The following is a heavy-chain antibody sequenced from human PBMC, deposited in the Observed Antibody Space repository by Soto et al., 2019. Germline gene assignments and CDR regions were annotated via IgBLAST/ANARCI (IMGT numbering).Heavy chain of an antibody. D-gene: IGHD3-3*01. CDR3: ARGPYYDFWSGYYPSLRATTHYYYYGMDV. CDR2: IWYDGSNK. V-gene: IGHV3-33*01. J-gene: IGHJ6*02. CDR1: GFTFSSYG. Sequence: GGSLRLSCAASGFTFSSYGMHWVRQAPGKGLEWVAVIWYDGSNKYYADSVKGRFTISRDNSKNTLYLQMNSLRAEDTAVYYCARGPYYDFWSGYYPSLRATTHYYYYGMDVWGQGTTVTVSS.